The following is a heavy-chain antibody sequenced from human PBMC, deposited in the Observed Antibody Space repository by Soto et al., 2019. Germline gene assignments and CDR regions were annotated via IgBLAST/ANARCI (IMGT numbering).Heavy chain of an antibody. D-gene: IGHD2-21*01. J-gene: IGHJ5*02. CDR3: ARARIRWFDP. V-gene: IGHV4-34*01. Sequence: SETLSLTCAVYGGSFSGYYWSWIRQPPGKGLEWIGEINHSGSTNYNPSLKSRVTISVDTSKNQFSLKLSSVTAADTAVYYCARARIRWFDPWGQGTLVTVSS. CDR1: GGSFSGYY. CDR2: INHSGST.